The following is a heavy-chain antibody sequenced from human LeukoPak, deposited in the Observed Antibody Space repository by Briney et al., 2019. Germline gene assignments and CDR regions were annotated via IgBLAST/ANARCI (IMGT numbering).Heavy chain of an antibody. CDR3: ASGLLMAGGTLDH. V-gene: IGHV3-74*01. CDR1: GFTFRSHW. J-gene: IGHJ4*02. CDR2: LDTGGRTT. Sequence: QPGGSLRLSCASSGFTFRSHWMHWVRPAPGEGLVLVSRLDTGGRTTTYADSVRGRFTISRDNAKDTSYLQMNSLRAEDTAVYYCASGLLMAGGTLDHWGRGTLVTVSS. D-gene: IGHD6-19*01.